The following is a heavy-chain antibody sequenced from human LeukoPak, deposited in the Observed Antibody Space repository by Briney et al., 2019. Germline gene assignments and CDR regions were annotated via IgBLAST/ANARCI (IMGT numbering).Heavy chain of an antibody. CDR1: GFTFSSYS. Sequence: DPAESLRLSCAASGFTFSSYSMNWVRQAPGKGLEWVSYISSSSSTIYYAASVKGRFTISRDNAKNSLYLQMNSLRAEDTAVYYCARVMLYSSSWYSSLGLNDAFDIWGEGTMVTVSP. V-gene: IGHV3-48*01. CDR3: ARVMLYSSSWYSSLGLNDAFDI. CDR2: ISSSSSTI. D-gene: IGHD6-13*01. J-gene: IGHJ3*02.